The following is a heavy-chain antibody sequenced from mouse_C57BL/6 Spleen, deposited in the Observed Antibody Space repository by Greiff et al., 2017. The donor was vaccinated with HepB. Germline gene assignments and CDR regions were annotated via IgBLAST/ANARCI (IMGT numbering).Heavy chain of an antibody. D-gene: IGHD1-1*01. V-gene: IGHV1-64*01. J-gene: IGHJ2*01. CDR1: GYTFTSYW. CDR3: ARGEYYGTDYFDY. CDR2: IHPNSGST. Sequence: QVQLQQPGAELVKPGASVKLSCKASGYTFTSYWMHWVKQRPGQGLEWIGMIHPNSGSTNYNEKFKSKATLTVDKSSSTAYMQLSSLTSEDSAVYYCARGEYYGTDYFDYWGQGTTLTVSS.